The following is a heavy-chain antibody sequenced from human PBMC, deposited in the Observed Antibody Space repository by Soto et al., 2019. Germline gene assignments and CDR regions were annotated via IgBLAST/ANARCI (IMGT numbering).Heavy chain of an antibody. Sequence: QVQLVQSGAEVKKPGASVKVSCKASGYTFTSYGISWVRQAPGQGLEWMGWISAYNGNTNYAQKLQGRVTMTTDTSTSTASMELRSLRSDDTAVYYCARQRGSSSWYSGWFDPWGQGTLVTVSS. CDR1: GYTFTSYG. CDR3: ARQRGSSSWYSGWFDP. CDR2: ISAYNGNT. J-gene: IGHJ5*02. V-gene: IGHV1-18*01. D-gene: IGHD6-13*01.